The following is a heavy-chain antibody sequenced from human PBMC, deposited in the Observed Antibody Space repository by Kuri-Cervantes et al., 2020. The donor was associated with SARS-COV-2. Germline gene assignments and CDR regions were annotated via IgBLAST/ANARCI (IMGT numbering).Heavy chain of an antibody. CDR1: GGSISSYY. CDR3: ARAYSGSYLDAFDI. CDR2: IYYSGST. D-gene: IGHD1-26*01. V-gene: IGHV4-39*07. Sequence: SETLSLTCTVSGGSISSYYWSWIRQPPGKGLEWIGSIYYSGSTYYNPSLKSRVTISVDTSKNQFSLKLSSVTAADTAVYYCARAYSGSYLDAFDIWGQGTMVTVSS. J-gene: IGHJ3*02.